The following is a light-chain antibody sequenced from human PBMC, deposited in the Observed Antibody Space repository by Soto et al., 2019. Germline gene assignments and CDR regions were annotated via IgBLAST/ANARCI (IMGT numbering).Light chain of an antibody. J-gene: IGKJ1*01. CDR2: DAS. CDR1: QSISSY. CDR3: QPYSTYYSWT. V-gene: IGKV1-5*01. Sequence: DIQMTQSPSSLSASVGDRVTITCRASQSISSYLNWYQQKPGKAPKLLIYDASSLESGVPSRFSGSGSGTNFTLTINSLQPDDFAYYYCQPYSTYYSWTFGQGTKVDIK.